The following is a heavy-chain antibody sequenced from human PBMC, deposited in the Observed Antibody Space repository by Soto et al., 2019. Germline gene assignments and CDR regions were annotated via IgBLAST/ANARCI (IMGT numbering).Heavy chain of an antibody. CDR3: ARYGVSASRYFDY. Sequence: QVQLQQWGAGLLKPSETLSLTCAVYGGSFSGYYWSWIRQPPGKGLEWIGEINHSGSTNYNPSLKSRVTISVDTSKNQFSLKLSSVTAADTAVYYCARYGVSASRYFDYWGQGTLVTVSS. CDR2: INHSGST. V-gene: IGHV4-34*01. J-gene: IGHJ4*02. D-gene: IGHD3-10*01. CDR1: GGSFSGYY.